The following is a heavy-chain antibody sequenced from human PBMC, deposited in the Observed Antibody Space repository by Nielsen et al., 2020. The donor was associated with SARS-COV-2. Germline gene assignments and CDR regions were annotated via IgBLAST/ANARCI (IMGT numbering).Heavy chain of an antibody. CDR1: GGSISSYY. Sequence: SETLSLTCTVSGGSISSYYWSWIRQPPGKGLEWIGYIYYSGSTNYNPSLKSRVTISVDTSKNQFSLKLSSVTAAGTAVYYCARDHCSSTSCYNWFDPWGQGTLVTVSS. CDR3: ARDHCSSTSCYNWFDP. CDR2: IYYSGST. J-gene: IGHJ5*02. D-gene: IGHD2-2*01. V-gene: IGHV4-59*01.